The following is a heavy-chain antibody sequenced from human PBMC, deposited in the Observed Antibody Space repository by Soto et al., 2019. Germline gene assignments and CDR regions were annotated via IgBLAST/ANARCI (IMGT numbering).Heavy chain of an antibody. CDR3: AMQGSIAVAGMHLGY. J-gene: IGHJ4*02. V-gene: IGHV5-10-1*01. CDR2: IDPSDSYT. CDR1: GYSFTSYW. Sequence: GESLKISCKGSGYSFTSYWISWVRQMPGKGLEWMGRIDPSDSYTNYSPSFQGHVTISADKSISTAYLQWSSLKASDTAMYYCAMQGSIAVAGMHLGYWGQGTLVTVSS. D-gene: IGHD6-19*01.